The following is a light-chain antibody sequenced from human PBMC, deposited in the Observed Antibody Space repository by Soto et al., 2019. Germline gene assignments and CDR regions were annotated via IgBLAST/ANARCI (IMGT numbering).Light chain of an antibody. CDR1: SSDVGAYNS. Sequence: QSALAQPASVSGSPGQSITISCTGTSSDVGAYNSVSWYQQHPHRAPQVIIYKGTQRPSGVSNRFSGSKSGNTASLTISGLQAEDEADYYCSSYTSSSTVVFGGGTKVTVL. V-gene: IGLV2-14*02. J-gene: IGLJ2*01. CDR3: SSYTSSSTVV. CDR2: KGT.